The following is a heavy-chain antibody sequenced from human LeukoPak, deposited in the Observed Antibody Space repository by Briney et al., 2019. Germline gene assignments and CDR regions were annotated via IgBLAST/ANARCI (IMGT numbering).Heavy chain of an antibody. CDR3: ARDSRGQQLVLGY. V-gene: IGHV3-66*01. Sequence: GGSLRLSCAASGFTVSSNYMSWVRQAPGKGLEWVSVIYSGGSTYYADSVKGRFTISRDNSKNTLYLQMNSLRAEDTAVYYCARDSRGQQLVLGYWGQGTLVTVSS. CDR2: IYSGGST. CDR1: GFTVSSNY. J-gene: IGHJ4*02. D-gene: IGHD6-13*01.